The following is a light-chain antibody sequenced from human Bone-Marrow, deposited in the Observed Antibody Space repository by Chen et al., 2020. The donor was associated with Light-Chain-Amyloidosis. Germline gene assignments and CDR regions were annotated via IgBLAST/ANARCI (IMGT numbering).Light chain of an antibody. J-gene: IGLJ1*01. V-gene: IGLV1-44*01. Sequence: QSVLTPPPSSFGTPGQRVTIPCSGSSSNIGSNTLKWYQQLPRTAPKLLFYSNNLRPSGVPDRFAGSYSGTSASLAISGLQSEDESDYYCAALDDSMNGYVFGTGTKVTVL. CDR3: AALDDSMNGYV. CDR2: SNN. CDR1: SSNIGSNT.